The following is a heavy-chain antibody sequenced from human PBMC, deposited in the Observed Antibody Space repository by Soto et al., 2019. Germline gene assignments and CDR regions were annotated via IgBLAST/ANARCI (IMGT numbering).Heavy chain of an antibody. J-gene: IGHJ4*02. CDR3: AKFLGGIPARPFDS. CDR2: ISGSAITT. CDR1: GFTFSDSY. Sequence: QVQLVESGGGLVKPGGSVRLSCAASGFTFSDSYMSWVRQAPGKGLEWVSYISGSAITTSHADSVKGRFTISRDNGKNSVCLQMDSLRAEDTAVYYCAKFLGGIPARPFDSWGQGTLVTVSS. V-gene: IGHV3-11*01. D-gene: IGHD6-6*01.